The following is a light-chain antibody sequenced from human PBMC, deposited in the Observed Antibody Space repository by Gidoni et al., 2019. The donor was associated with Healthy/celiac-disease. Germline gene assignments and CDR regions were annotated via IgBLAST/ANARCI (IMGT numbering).Light chain of an antibody. CDR1: SSDVGGYNY. CDR3: SSYAGSNNFGV. J-gene: IGLJ2*01. Sequence: QSALTQPPSASGSPGQSVTISCTGTSSDVGGYNYVSWYQKHPGKAPKLMIYEVSKRPSGVPVRFSASKSGNTASLTVSGLPAEDEADYYCSSYAGSNNFGVFGGGTKLTVL. CDR2: EVS. V-gene: IGLV2-8*01.